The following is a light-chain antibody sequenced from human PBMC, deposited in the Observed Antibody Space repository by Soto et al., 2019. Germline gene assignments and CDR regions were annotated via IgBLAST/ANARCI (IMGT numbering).Light chain of an antibody. CDR1: SSNIGAGYD. V-gene: IGLV1-40*01. CDR2: GNS. J-gene: IGLJ3*02. CDR3: PPYARSLSAL. Sequence: QSVLTQPPSVSGAPGQRVTISCTGSSSNIGAGYDVHWYQQLPGTAPKLLIYGNSNRPSGVPDRFSGSKSGTSASLAITGPQAEAVADSPSPPYARSLSALFGGGTTLT.